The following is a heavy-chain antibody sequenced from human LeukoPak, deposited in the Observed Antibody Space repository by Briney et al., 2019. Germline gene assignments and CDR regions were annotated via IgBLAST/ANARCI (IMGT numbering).Heavy chain of an antibody. CDR2: IIPIFGTA. J-gene: IGHJ4*02. CDR1: GGTFSSYA. V-gene: IGHV1-69*05. Sequence: SVKVSCKASGGTFSSYAISWVRQAPGQGLEWMGGIIPIFGTANYAQKFQGRVTITTDESTSTAYMELSSLRPEDTAVYYCGTFLSNGPFDYWGQGSLVTVSS. CDR3: GTFLSNGPFDY.